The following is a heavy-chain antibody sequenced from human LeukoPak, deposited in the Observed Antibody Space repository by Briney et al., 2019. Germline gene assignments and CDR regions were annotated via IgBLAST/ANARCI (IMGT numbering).Heavy chain of an antibody. D-gene: IGHD4-11*01. Sequence: SETLSLTCAISGGSIPSYYWSWIRQSPGQGLEWIGYLFYSGSTNYNPSLKSRITMSTDTSKNQFSLNVRSVTAADTAVYYCARGAYSNYLSVGYWGHGILVTVSS. CDR3: ARGAYSNYLSVGY. CDR2: LFYSGST. J-gene: IGHJ4*01. CDR1: GGSIPSYY. V-gene: IGHV4-59*01.